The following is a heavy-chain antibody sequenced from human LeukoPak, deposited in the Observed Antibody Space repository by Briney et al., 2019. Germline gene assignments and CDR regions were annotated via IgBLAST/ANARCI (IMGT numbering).Heavy chain of an antibody. D-gene: IGHD1-26*01. V-gene: IGHV3-23*01. CDR2: ITYNSGGT. CDR1: GFTFSSYA. J-gene: IGHJ4*02. Sequence: PGGTLRLSCAASGFTFSSYAMSWVRQAPGKGLEWVSAITYNSGGTYYADSVKGRFTISRDNSKNTLYLQMNSLRAEDTAVYYCANGIVGAAYWGQGTLVTVSS. CDR3: ANGIVGAAY.